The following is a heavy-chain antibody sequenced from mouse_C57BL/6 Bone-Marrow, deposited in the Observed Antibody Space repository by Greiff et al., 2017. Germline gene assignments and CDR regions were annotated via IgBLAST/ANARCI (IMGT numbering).Heavy chain of an antibody. CDR2: IYPSDSET. D-gene: IGHD2-3*01. J-gene: IGHJ2*01. CDR3: ARGNDGYYGNFDY. Sequence: QVQLQQPGAELVRPGSSVKLSCKASGYTFTSYWMDWVKQRPGQGLEWIGNIYPSDSETHYNQKFKDKATLTVDKSSSTAYMQLSSLTSEASAVYYCARGNDGYYGNFDYWGQGTTLTVSS. V-gene: IGHV1-61*01. CDR1: GYTFTSYW.